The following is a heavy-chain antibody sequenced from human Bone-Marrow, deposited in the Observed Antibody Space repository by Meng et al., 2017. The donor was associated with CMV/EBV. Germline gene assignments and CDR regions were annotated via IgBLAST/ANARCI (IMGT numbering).Heavy chain of an antibody. CDR2: VMPIFGTQ. D-gene: IGHD2-21*01. J-gene: IGHJ4*02. Sequence: SVKVSCKASGGTFSSYAISWLRQAPGQGLEWMGGVMPIFGTQHYAQKFKGRVSISTDESTSTAYLYMSGLRSDDTAVYYCATAASHCGTDCYLLDYWGPGTLVTVSS. V-gene: IGHV1-69*05. CDR3: ATAASHCGTDCYLLDY. CDR1: GGTFSSYA.